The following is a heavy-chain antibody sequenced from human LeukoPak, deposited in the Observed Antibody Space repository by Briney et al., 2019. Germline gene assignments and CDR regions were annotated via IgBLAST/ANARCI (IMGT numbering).Heavy chain of an antibody. D-gene: IGHD3-16*01. CDR2: FDPSNSYT. Sequence: GESLKISCKGSGYSFTSYWISWVRQMPGKGLEWMGRFDPSNSYTNYSPSFQGHVTISADKSISTAYLQWSSLKASDTAMYYCSRGPGGIYYAMDVWGKGTTVTVSS. V-gene: IGHV5-10-1*01. J-gene: IGHJ6*04. CDR3: SRGPGGIYYAMDV. CDR1: GYSFTSYW.